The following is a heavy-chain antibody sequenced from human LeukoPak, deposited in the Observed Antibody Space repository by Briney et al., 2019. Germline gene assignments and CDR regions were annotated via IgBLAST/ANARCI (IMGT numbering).Heavy chain of an antibody. CDR2: IYSGGST. CDR3: ARHRHDSSGYYYKPYYFDY. V-gene: IGHV3-66*04. D-gene: IGHD3-22*01. CDR1: GFTVSSNY. Sequence: GGSLRLSCAASGFTVSSNYMSWVRQAPGKGLEWVSVIYSGGSTYYADSVKGRFTISRDNSKNTLYLQMNSLRAEDTAVYYCARHRHDSSGYYYKPYYFDYWGLGTLVTVSS. J-gene: IGHJ4*02.